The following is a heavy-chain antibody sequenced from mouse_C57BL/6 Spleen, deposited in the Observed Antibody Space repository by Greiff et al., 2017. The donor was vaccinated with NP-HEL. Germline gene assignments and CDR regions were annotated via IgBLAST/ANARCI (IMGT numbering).Heavy chain of an antibody. D-gene: IGHD2-3*01. CDR3: ASEDGCGGGPWFAY. J-gene: IGHJ3*01. V-gene: IGHV1-53*01. CDR1: GYTFTSYW. CDR2: INPSNGGT. Sequence: QVQLQQSGTELVKPGASVKLSCKASGYTFTSYWMHWVKQRPGQGLEWIGNINPSNGGTNYNEKFKSKATLTVDKSSSTAYMQLSSLTSEDYAVYYCASEDGCGGGPWFAYWGQGTLVTVSA.